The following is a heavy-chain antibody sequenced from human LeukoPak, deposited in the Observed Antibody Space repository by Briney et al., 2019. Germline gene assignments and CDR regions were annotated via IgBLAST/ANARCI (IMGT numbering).Heavy chain of an antibody. CDR3: AKELLRFDY. J-gene: IGHJ4*02. CDR1: GFTFSPYA. D-gene: IGHD5/OR15-5a*01. CDR2: TSASGGST. V-gene: IGHV3-23*01. Sequence: GGSLRLSCAASGFTFSPYAMSWVRQAPGKGLEGVSSTSASGGSTYYADSVKGRFTISRDNSKNTLYLRMNSLRVEDTAVYYCAKELLRFDYWGQGTLVTVSS.